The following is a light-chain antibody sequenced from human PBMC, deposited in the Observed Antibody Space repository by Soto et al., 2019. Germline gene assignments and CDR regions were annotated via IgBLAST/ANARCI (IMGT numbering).Light chain of an antibody. CDR2: FDD. CDR3: AAWDDTLNGLV. Sequence: QSVLTQSPSVSAAPSQRVTISCSGSSRNIGANAVNWYQQLPGKAPKLIMDFDDLLPLGVSNRFSGSKSGTSASLAINGLKSEDEDDYLCAAWDDTLNGLVFGSGTKLTVL. CDR1: SRNIGANA. J-gene: IGLJ1*01. V-gene: IGLV1-36*01.